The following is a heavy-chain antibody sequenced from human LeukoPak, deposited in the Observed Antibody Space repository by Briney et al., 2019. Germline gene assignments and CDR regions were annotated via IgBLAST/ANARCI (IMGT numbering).Heavy chain of an antibody. CDR3: TRRVSATRWFDP. J-gene: IGHJ5*02. CDR1: GFTFSSYW. D-gene: IGHD2-15*01. Sequence: GGSLRLSCAASGFTFSSYWMHWVRQPPGKGLVWVSRINSDGSTTNYADSVKGRFTISRDNAENTLYLQMNSLRVEDTAVYYCTRRVSATRWFDPWGQGTLVTVSP. V-gene: IGHV3-74*01. CDR2: INSDGSTT.